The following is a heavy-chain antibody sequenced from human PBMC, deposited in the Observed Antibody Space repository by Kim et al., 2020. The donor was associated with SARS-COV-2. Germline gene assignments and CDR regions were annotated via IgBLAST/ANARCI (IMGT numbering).Heavy chain of an antibody. J-gene: IGHJ4*02. V-gene: IGHV3-21*01. CDR3: ASGDDYGDTTGGY. Sequence: YADSVKGRFTISRYNAKNSLYLQMNSLRAEDTAVYYCASGDDYGDTTGGYWGQGTLVTVSS. D-gene: IGHD4-17*01.